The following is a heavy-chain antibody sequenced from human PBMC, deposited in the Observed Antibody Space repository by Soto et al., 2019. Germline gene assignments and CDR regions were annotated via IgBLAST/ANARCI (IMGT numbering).Heavy chain of an antibody. Sequence: SETLSLTCGVYGGSFSGYDWSWIRQPPGKGLEWIGEINHSGSTNYNPSLKSRVTISVDTSKNQFSLKLSSVTAADTAVYYCARRIPRYIVVVPAARKAHDAFDIWGQGTMVTVSS. J-gene: IGHJ3*02. D-gene: IGHD2-2*01. CDR1: GGSFSGYD. CDR2: INHSGST. CDR3: ARRIPRYIVVVPAARKAHDAFDI. V-gene: IGHV4-34*01.